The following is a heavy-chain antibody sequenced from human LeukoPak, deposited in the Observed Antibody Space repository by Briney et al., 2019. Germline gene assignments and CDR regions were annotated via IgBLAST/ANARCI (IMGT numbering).Heavy chain of an antibody. CDR2: IYPGDSDT. D-gene: IGHD6-19*01. CDR3: ARTAAVAGNVIY. V-gene: IGHV5-51*01. CDR1: GYSFTSYW. Sequence: PGESLKISCKASGYSFTSYWIGWVRQMPGEGLEWMAIIYPGDSDTRYSPSFQGHVTISADKSITTAYLQWSSLKASDTAMYYCARTAAVAGNVIYWGQGTLVTVSS. J-gene: IGHJ4*02.